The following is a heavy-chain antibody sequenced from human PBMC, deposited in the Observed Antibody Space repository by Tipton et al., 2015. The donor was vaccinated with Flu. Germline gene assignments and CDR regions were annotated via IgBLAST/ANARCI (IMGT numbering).Heavy chain of an antibody. CDR1: GGSISSGSYY. Sequence: TLSLTCTVSGGSISSGSYYWSWIRQPAGKGLEWIGRIYTSGSTNYNPSLKSRVTISVDTSKNQFSLKLSSVTAADTAVYDCARVENYYDSSGYSDDYWGQGTLVTVSS. J-gene: IGHJ4*02. CDR3: ARVENYYDSSGYSDDY. D-gene: IGHD3-22*01. CDR2: IYTSGST. V-gene: IGHV4-61*02.